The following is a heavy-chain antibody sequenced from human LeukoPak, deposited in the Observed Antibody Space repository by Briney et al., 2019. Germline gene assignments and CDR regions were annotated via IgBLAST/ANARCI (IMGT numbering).Heavy chain of an antibody. V-gene: IGHV3-53*01. J-gene: IGHJ4*02. CDR1: GFSVSGTH. CDR3: ARDTATTVGGLDS. Sequence: GGSLRLSCAVSGFSVSGTHMSWVRQAPGKGLEWVSAIYTGGTTYYADSVKGRFTVSRDNSKNTLYLHLNNLRAEDTAVYYRARDTATTVGGLDSWGQGTLVTVSS. D-gene: IGHD1-1*01. CDR2: IYTGGTT.